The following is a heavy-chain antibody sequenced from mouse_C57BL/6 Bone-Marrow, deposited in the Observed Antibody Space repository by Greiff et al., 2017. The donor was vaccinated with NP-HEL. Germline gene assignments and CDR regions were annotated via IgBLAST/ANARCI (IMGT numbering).Heavy chain of an antibody. Sequence: QVHVKQPGAELVKPGASVKMSCKASGYTFTSYWITWVKQRPGQGLEWIGDIYPGSGSTNYNEKFKSKATLTVDTSSSTAYMQLSSLTSEDSAVYYCARGTPYYFDYWGQGTTLTVSS. CDR2: IYPGSGST. V-gene: IGHV1-55*01. CDR3: ARGTPYYFDY. D-gene: IGHD3-3*01. CDR1: GYTFTSYW. J-gene: IGHJ2*01.